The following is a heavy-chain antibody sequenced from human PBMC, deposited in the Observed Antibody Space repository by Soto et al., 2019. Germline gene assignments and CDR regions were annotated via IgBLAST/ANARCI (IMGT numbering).Heavy chain of an antibody. CDR1: GFTFSSYA. V-gene: IGHV3-30-3*01. Sequence: QVQLVESGGGVVQPGRSLRLSCAASGFTFSSYAMHWVRQAPGKGLEWVAVISYDGSNKYYADSVKGRFTISRDNSKNTLYLQMNSLRAEDTAVYYCARADSIAAARDYWGQGTLVTVSS. CDR2: ISYDGSNK. D-gene: IGHD6-13*01. CDR3: ARADSIAAARDY. J-gene: IGHJ4*02.